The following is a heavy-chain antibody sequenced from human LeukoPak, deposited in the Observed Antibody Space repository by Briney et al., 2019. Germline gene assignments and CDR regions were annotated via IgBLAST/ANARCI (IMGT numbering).Heavy chain of an antibody. Sequence: GGSLRLTCVVSGFTFSDYYIDWVRQAPGKGLDWVGRSRNKLNSYSTEYAASVKGRFTFSRDVSRNLVYLQMNSLKTEDTAVYYCARVRYDRSGYHIYFDYWGQGALVTVSS. V-gene: IGHV3-72*01. D-gene: IGHD3-22*01. CDR2: SRNKLNSYST. CDR1: GFTFSDYY. J-gene: IGHJ4*01. CDR3: ARVRYDRSGYHIYFDY.